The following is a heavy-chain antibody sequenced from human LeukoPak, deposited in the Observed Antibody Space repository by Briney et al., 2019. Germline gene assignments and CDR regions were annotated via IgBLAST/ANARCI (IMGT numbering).Heavy chain of an antibody. CDR2: FDPEDGET. CDR1: GYTLTELS. V-gene: IGHV1-24*01. Sequence: GASVKASCKVSGYTLTELSMHWVRQAPGKGLEWMGGFDPEDGETIYAQKFQGRVTMTEDTSTDTAYMELSSLRSEDTAVYYCATHLNHYYGSGMSYWGQGTLVTVSS. J-gene: IGHJ4*02. CDR3: ATHLNHYYGSGMSY. D-gene: IGHD3-10*01.